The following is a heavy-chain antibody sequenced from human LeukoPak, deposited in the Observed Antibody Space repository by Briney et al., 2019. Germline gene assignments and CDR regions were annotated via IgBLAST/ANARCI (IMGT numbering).Heavy chain of an antibody. CDR3: ARVSPSSGWNYGMDV. V-gene: IGHV1-2*06. CDR2: INPNSGGT. CDR1: GYTFTGYY. J-gene: IGHJ6*02. D-gene: IGHD6-19*01. Sequence: GASVTVSCKASGYTFTGYYMHWVRQAPGQGLEWMGRINPNSGGTNYAQKFQGRVTMTRDTSIGTAYMELSRLRSDDTAVYYCARVSPSSGWNYGMDVWGQGTTVTVSS.